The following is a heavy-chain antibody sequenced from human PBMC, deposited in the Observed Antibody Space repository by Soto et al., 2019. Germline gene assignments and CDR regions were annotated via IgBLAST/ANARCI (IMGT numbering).Heavy chain of an antibody. CDR3: AGLNSAAGT. V-gene: IGHV4-4*02. CDR2: IYHSGST. Sequence: QVQLQESGPGLVKPSGTLSLTSAVSGGSISSSNWWSWVRQPQGKGLEWIGEIYHSGSTNYTPSLKSRVDRSLDKAKSQVSLNLSSVTAADTAVYYCAGLNSAAGTWGQGTLVTVSS. J-gene: IGHJ4*02. D-gene: IGHD6-13*01. CDR1: GGSISSSNW.